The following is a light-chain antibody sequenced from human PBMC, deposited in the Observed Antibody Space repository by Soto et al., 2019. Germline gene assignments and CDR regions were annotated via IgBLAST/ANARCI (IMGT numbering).Light chain of an antibody. CDR2: GAS. V-gene: IGKV3-11*01. J-gene: IGKJ4*01. Sequence: ILLTQSPATLSLSPGERAALSCWASQSLGTSLAWYQHRPGQAPRLLLYGASNRAAGIPARFSGSGYGTGFTLTISSLEPEDFGTYYCQQRASWPLTFGGGTKVEI. CDR1: QSLGTS. CDR3: QQRASWPLT.